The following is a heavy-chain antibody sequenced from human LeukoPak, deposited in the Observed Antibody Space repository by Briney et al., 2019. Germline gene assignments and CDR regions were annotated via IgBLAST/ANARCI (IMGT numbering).Heavy chain of an antibody. J-gene: IGHJ3*02. CDR3: AGSLTTYYYDTSGPGDAFDI. CDR1: SYSISSGYY. D-gene: IGHD3-22*01. V-gene: IGHV4-38-2*02. CDR2: IYRSGTT. Sequence: PSETLSLTCTVSSYSISSGYYWGWIRQPPGKGLEWIGSIYRSGTTYYNPSLKSRVTISVDTSNNQFSLKTSSVTAADTAVYYCAGSLTTYYYDTSGPGDAFDIWGQGTMVTVSS.